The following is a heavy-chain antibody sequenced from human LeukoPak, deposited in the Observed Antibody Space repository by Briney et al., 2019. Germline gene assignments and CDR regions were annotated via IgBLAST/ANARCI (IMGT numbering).Heavy chain of an antibody. Sequence: GGSLRLSCATSGFSLRNKAMTWVRQAPAKGLEWVAAISTSGGSTSYADSVKGRFTISRDVSKSTLSLQMHSLRVEDTATYYCAKDAGAPGTSDWYFDLWGRGTLVTVSS. CDR1: GFSLRNKA. CDR3: AKDAGAPGTSDWYFDL. J-gene: IGHJ2*01. CDR2: ISTSGGST. D-gene: IGHD3-10*01. V-gene: IGHV3-23*01.